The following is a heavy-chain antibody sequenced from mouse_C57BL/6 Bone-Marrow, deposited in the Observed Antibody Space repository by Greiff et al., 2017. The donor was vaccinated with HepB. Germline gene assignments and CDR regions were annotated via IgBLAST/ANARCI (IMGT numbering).Heavy chain of an antibody. J-gene: IGHJ4*01. CDR1: GYTFTSYG. CDR3: ARPLRFYDYAMDY. CDR2: IYPRSGNT. V-gene: IGHV1-81*01. Sequence: QVQLKQSGAELARPGASVKLSCKASGYTFTSYGISWVKQRTGQGLEWIGEIYPRSGNTYYNEKVKGKATLTADKSSSTAYMELRSLTSEDSEVYFCARPLRFYDYAMDYWGQGTSVTVAS. D-gene: IGHD1-1*01.